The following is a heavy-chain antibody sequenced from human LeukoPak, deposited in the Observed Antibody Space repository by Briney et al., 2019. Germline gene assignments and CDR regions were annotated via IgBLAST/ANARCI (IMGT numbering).Heavy chain of an antibody. J-gene: IGHJ6*02. Sequence: GASVKVSCKASGYTFTNYDINWVRQATGQGLEWVGWMNPNSGNTGYAQKFQGRVTMTRNTSISTAYMELSSLRSEDTAVYYCAREGYNWNDAIVGGMDVWGQGTTVTVSS. CDR1: GYTFTNYD. CDR2: MNPNSGNT. V-gene: IGHV1-8*01. CDR3: AREGYNWNDAIVGGMDV. D-gene: IGHD1-20*01.